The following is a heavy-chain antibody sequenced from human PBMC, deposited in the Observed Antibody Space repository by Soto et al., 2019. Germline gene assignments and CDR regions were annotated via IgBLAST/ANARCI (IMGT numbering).Heavy chain of an antibody. CDR1: GYTLTELS. Sequence: ASVKVSCKVSGYTLTELSMPWVRQAPGKGLEWMGGFDPEDGETIYAQKFQGRVTMTEDTSTDTAYMELSSLRSEDTAVYYCATERIQLWSKRSFDIWGQGTMVTVSS. D-gene: IGHD5-18*01. CDR3: ATERIQLWSKRSFDI. CDR2: FDPEDGET. J-gene: IGHJ3*02. V-gene: IGHV1-24*01.